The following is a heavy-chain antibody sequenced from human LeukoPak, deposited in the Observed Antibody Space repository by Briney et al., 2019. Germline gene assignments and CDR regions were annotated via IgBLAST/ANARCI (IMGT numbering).Heavy chain of an antibody. CDR2: IRSKAYGGTT. Sequence: GGSLRLSCTASGFTFGDYAMSWFRQAPGKGLEWVGFIRSKAYGGTTEYAASVKGRFTISRDNAKNSLYLQMNSLRAEDTAVYYCARGFEQQLVPRLLWGQGALVTVSS. V-gene: IGHV3-49*03. CDR1: GFTFGDYA. CDR3: ARGFEQQLVPRLL. D-gene: IGHD6-13*01. J-gene: IGHJ4*02.